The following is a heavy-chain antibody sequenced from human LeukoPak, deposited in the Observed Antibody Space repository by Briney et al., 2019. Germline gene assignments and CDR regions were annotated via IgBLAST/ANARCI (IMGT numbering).Heavy chain of an antibody. CDR2: INTSNGNT. CDR1: GYTFTHYG. D-gene: IGHD6-13*01. Sequence: GASVKVSCRTSGYTFTHYGISWVRQVPGQGLEWLGWINTSNGNTNFAQKVQGRVTMTTDTSTSTAYMELRSLRSDDTAVYYCARDLRFIAAASANGWFDPWGQGTLVTVSS. V-gene: IGHV1-18*01. CDR3: ARDLRFIAAASANGWFDP. J-gene: IGHJ5*02.